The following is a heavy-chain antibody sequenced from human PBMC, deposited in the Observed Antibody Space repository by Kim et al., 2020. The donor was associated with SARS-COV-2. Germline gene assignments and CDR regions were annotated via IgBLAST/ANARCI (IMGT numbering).Heavy chain of an antibody. Sequence: GGSLRLSCSASGFTFSSYAMHWVRQAPGKGLEYVSAISSNGGSTYYADSVKGRFTISRDNSKNTLYLQMSSLRAEDTAVYYCVKGHPSDYGDYHPWFDPWGQGTLVTVSS. CDR3: VKGHPSDYGDYHPWFDP. D-gene: IGHD4-17*01. V-gene: IGHV3-64D*09. J-gene: IGHJ5*02. CDR2: ISSNGGST. CDR1: GFTFSSYA.